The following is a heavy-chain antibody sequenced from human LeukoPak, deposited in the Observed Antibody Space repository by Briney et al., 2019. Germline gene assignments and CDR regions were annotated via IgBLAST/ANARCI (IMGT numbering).Heavy chain of an antibody. CDR2: INPNSGGT. J-gene: IGHJ4*02. CDR3: ARVTMIVVARDPFDY. CDR1: GYTFTGYY. D-gene: IGHD3-22*01. Sequence: AASVKVSCKASGYTFTGYYMHWVRQAPGQGLEWMGRINPNSGGTNYAQKFQGRVTMTRDTSISTAYMELSRLRSDDTAVYYCARVTMIVVARDPFDYWGQGTLVTVSS. V-gene: IGHV1-2*06.